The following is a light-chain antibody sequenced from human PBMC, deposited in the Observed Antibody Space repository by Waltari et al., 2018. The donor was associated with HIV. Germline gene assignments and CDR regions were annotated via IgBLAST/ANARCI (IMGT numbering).Light chain of an antibody. J-gene: IGLJ1*01. CDR3: CSYAGSYTYV. Sequence: QSALTQPRSVSGSPGPSVTISCTGTSSDVGAYNYAPWYQQHPGKAPKRMIYDVNKRPSGVPDRFSGSKSGNTASLTISGLQAEDEADYYCCSYAGSYTYVFGTGTKVTVL. V-gene: IGLV2-11*01. CDR1: SSDVGAYNY. CDR2: DVN.